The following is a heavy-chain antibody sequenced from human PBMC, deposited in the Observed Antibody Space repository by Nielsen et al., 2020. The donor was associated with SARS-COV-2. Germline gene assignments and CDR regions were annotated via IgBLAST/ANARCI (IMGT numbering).Heavy chain of an antibody. Sequence: ASVKVSCKVSGYTLTELSMHWVRQAPGKGLEWMGGFDPEDGETIYAQKFQGRVTMTTDTSTSTAYMELRSLRSDDTAVYYCARGQIAVAGEVDYPIDYWGQGTLVTVSS. CDR3: ARGQIAVAGEVDYPIDY. D-gene: IGHD6-19*01. J-gene: IGHJ4*02. CDR1: GYTLTELS. CDR2: FDPEDGET. V-gene: IGHV1-24*01.